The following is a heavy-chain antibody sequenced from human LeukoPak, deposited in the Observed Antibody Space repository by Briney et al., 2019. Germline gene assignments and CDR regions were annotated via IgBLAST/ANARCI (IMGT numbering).Heavy chain of an antibody. CDR2: IYPGDSDT. CDR1: GYSFTSYW. V-gene: IGHV5-51*01. D-gene: IGHD6-13*01. J-gene: IGHJ1*01. Sequence: GESLKISCKGSGYSFTSYWIGWVRQMPGKGLEWMGIIYPGDSDTRYSPPFQGQVTISADKSISTAYLQWSSLKASDTAIYYCARRDQDPPPYSSSWGYFQHWGQGTLVTVSS. CDR3: ARRDQDPPPYSSSWGYFQH.